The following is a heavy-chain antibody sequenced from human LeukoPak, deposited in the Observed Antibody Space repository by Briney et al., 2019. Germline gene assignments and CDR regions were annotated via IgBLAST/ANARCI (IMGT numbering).Heavy chain of an antibody. J-gene: IGHJ3*02. CDR2: IYYSGST. CDR1: GGSFSGYY. Sequence: SETLSLTCAVYGGSFSGYYWSWIRQPPGKGLEWIGSIYYSGSTYYNPSLKSRVTISVDTSKNQFSLKLSSVTAADTAVYYCAREKGSGSYSDAFDIWGQGTMVTVSS. CDR3: AREKGSGSYSDAFDI. V-gene: IGHV4-34*01. D-gene: IGHD1-26*01.